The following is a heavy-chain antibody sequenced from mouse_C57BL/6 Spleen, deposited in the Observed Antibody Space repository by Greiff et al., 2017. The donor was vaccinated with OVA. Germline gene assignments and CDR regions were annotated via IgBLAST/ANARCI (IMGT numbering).Heavy chain of an antibody. J-gene: IGHJ3*01. Sequence: VNVVESGAELVRPGTSVKVSCKASGYAFTNYLIEWVKQRPGQGLEWIGVINPGSGGTNYNEKFKGKATLTADKSSSTAYMQLSSLTSEDSAVYFCARSGPDGFAYWGQGTLVTVSA. CDR1: GYAFTNYL. CDR2: INPGSGGT. CDR3: ARSGPDGFAY. V-gene: IGHV1-54*01. D-gene: IGHD3-1*01.